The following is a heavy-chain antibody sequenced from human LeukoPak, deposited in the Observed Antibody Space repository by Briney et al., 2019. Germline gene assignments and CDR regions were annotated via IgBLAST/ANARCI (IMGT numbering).Heavy chain of an antibody. CDR1: GFTFSSYE. J-gene: IGHJ6*02. Sequence: GGSLRLSCAASGFTFSSYEMNWVRQAPGKGLEWVSFITSSGNTMYYADSVKGRFTISRDNAKNSLYLQMNSLRADDTAVYYCARDGFRYTSSSGRYYYYGMDVWGQGTTVTVSS. CDR3: ARDGFRYTSSSGRYYYYGMDV. D-gene: IGHD6-6*01. CDR2: ITSSGNTM. V-gene: IGHV3-48*03.